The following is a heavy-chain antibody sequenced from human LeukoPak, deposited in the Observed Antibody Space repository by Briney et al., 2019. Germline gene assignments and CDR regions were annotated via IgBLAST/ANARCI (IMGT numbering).Heavy chain of an antibody. D-gene: IGHD3-3*01. V-gene: IGHV4-34*01. J-gene: IGHJ4*02. CDR1: GGSFSGYY. Sequence: PSKTLSLTCAVYGGSFSGYYWSWIRQPPGKGLEWIGEINHSGSTNYNPSLKSRVTISVDTSKNQFSLKLSSVTAADTAVYYCARGTRYYDFWSGPWAGYYFDYWGQGTLVTVSS. CDR2: INHSGST. CDR3: ARGTRYYDFWSGPWAGYYFDY.